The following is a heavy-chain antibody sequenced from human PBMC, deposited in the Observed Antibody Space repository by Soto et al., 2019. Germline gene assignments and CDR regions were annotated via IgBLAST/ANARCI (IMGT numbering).Heavy chain of an antibody. Sequence: GGSLRLSCAASGFTFSSYAMHWVRQAPGKGLEWVAVISYDGSNKYYADSVKGRFTISSDNSKNTLYLQMNSLRAEDTAVYYCARDRYYYGSGSYYHYYYGMDVWGQGTTVTVSS. D-gene: IGHD3-10*01. V-gene: IGHV3-30-3*01. CDR3: ARDRYYYGSGSYYHYYYGMDV. J-gene: IGHJ6*02. CDR2: ISYDGSNK. CDR1: GFTFSSYA.